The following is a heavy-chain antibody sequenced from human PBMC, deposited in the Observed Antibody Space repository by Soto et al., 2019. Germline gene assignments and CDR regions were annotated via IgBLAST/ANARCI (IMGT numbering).Heavy chain of an antibody. Sequence: ASVKVSCKASGYTFTSYGISWVRQAPGQGLEWMGWISAYNGNTNYAQKLQGRVTMTTDTSTSTAYMELRSLRSDDTAVYYCAGGKSSGWRNYYYYGMDVWGQGTTVTVSS. D-gene: IGHD6-19*01. CDR1: GYTFTSYG. J-gene: IGHJ6*02. CDR3: AGGKSSGWRNYYYYGMDV. V-gene: IGHV1-18*01. CDR2: ISAYNGNT.